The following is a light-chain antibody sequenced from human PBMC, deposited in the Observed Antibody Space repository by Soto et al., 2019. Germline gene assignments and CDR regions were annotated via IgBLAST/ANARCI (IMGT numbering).Light chain of an antibody. V-gene: IGKV3-20*01. Sequence: EVVLTQSPVTLSLSPGERATLSCRASQSVSSSYLAWYQQKPVQAPRLLIYGASSRATGIPDRFSGSGSGTDFTLTISRLEPEDFAVYYCQQYTNGPPYTFGQGTKLEIK. CDR1: QSVSSSY. J-gene: IGKJ2*01. CDR2: GAS. CDR3: QQYTNGPPYT.